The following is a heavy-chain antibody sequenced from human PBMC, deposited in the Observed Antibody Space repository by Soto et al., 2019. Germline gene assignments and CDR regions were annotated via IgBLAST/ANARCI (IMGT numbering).Heavy chain of an antibody. V-gene: IGHV1-69*01. CDR2: IIPIFGTA. Sequence: QVQLVQSGAEVKKPGSSVKVSCKASGGTFSSYAISWVRQAPGQGLEWMGGIIPIFGTANYAQKFQGRVTITSDEYTSTAYMELSSLRSEDTAVYYCARATYYYDSSGYYGGGYYYYYGMDVWGQGTTVTVSS. D-gene: IGHD3-22*01. J-gene: IGHJ6*02. CDR3: ARATYYYDSSGYYGGGYYYYYGMDV. CDR1: GGTFSSYA.